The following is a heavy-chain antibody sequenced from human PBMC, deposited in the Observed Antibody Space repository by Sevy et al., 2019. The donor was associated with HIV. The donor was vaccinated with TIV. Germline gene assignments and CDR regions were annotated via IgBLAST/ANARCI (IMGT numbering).Heavy chain of an antibody. V-gene: IGHV3-48*02. CDR2: ISRASDAI. Sequence: GGSLRLSCAASGFTFRDYPMNWIRQAPGKGLEWLSYISRASDAIYYADSVMGRFTVSRDNAKNSLYLKMDRLSDEDTDIYYCAREHTGSFPDFWGQGTLVTVSS. D-gene: IGHD1-26*01. CDR3: AREHTGSFPDF. CDR1: GFTFRDYP. J-gene: IGHJ4*02.